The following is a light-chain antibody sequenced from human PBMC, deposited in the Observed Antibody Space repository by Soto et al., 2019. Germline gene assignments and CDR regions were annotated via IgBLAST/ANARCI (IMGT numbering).Light chain of an antibody. CDR1: SSNIETNT. CDR3: AVWDDSLNGPV. CDR2: NNN. Sequence: QSALTQPPSASGTPGQRVTISCSGSSSNIETNTVDWYQHLPGTAPKVLIFNNNQRPSGVPDRFSGSKSGTSASLAISGLQSEDEADYYCAVWDDSLNGPVFGGGTKLTVL. V-gene: IGLV1-44*01. J-gene: IGLJ2*01.